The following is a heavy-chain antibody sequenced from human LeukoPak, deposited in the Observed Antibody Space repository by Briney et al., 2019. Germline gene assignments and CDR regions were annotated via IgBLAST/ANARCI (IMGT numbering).Heavy chain of an antibody. D-gene: IGHD2-15*01. CDR2: ISGDGGST. J-gene: IGHJ6*02. V-gene: IGHV3-43*02. CDR1: GFTFDDYA. Sequence: GGSLRLSCAASGFTFDDYAMHWVRQAPGEGLEWVSLISGDGGSTYYADSVKGRFTISRDNSKNSLYLQMNSLRTEDTALYYCAKDKGSGGSYGLDYYYGMDVWGQGTTVTVSS. CDR3: AKDKGSGGSYGLDYYYGMDV.